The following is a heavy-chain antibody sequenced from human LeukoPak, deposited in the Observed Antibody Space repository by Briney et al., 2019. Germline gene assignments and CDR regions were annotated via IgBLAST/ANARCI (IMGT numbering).Heavy chain of an antibody. CDR3: ARGLGSYQSDY. J-gene: IGHJ4*02. Sequence: GGSLRLSCAASGFTFSSYSMKWVRQAPGKGLEWVSFISSSTSYIYYADSVKGRFTISRDNAKNSLYPQMNSLRAEDTAVYYCARGLGSYQSDYWGQGTLVTVSS. V-gene: IGHV3-21*01. CDR2: ISSSTSYI. D-gene: IGHD1-26*01. CDR1: GFTFSSYS.